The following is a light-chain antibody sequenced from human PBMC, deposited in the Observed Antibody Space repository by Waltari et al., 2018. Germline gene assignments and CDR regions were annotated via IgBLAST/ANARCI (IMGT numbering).Light chain of an antibody. CDR2: KNN. J-gene: IGLJ3*02. V-gene: IGLV1-47*01. CDR1: SSNIGSNY. CDR3: AAWDDSLSGLV. Sequence: QSVLTQPPSASGTPGQKVTISCNGSSSNIGSNYVYWYQQFPGTAPKLLIFKNNQRPSWGPDRFSDSKSGTSASLAINWLRSEDEADYYCAAWDDSLSGLVLGGGTKVTVL.